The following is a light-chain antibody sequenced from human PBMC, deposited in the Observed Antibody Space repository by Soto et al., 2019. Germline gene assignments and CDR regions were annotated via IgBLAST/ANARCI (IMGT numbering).Light chain of an antibody. V-gene: IGLV2-14*01. J-gene: IGLJ2*01. Sequence: QSALTQPASVSGSPGQSITVSCTGTSSDVGGYNYVSWYQQYPGKAPKLTIYEVNNRPSGVSNRFSGSKSGNTASLTISGLQAEDEADYYCSSYTSTTTLVVFGGGTKLTVL. CDR2: EVN. CDR1: SSDVGGYNY. CDR3: SSYTSTTTLVV.